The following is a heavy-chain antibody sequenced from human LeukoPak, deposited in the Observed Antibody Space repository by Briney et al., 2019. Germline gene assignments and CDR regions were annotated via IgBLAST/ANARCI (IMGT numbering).Heavy chain of an antibody. CDR3: ARYGDYVDYFDY. CDR1: GFTFSSYS. V-gene: IGHV3-21*01. J-gene: IGHJ4*02. CDR2: ISSSSSYI. D-gene: IGHD4-17*01. Sequence: GGSLRLSCAVSGFTFSSYSMNWVRQAPGKGLEWVSSISSSSSYIYYADSVKGRFTISRDNAKNSLYLQMNSLRAEDTAVYYCARYGDYVDYFDYWGQGTLVTVSS.